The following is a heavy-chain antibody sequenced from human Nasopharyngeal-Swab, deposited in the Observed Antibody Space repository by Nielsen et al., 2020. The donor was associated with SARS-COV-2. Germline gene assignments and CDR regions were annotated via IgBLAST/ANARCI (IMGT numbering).Heavy chain of an antibody. V-gene: IGHV3-7*01. CDR2: IKQDGSEK. CDR3: AVDGI. CDR1: GFTFSHYW. D-gene: IGHD5-24*01. Sequence: GGSLRLSCAASGFTFSHYWMSWVRQAPGKGLEWVANIKQDGSEKYYVDSVKGRFTISRDNAKNSLYLQMNSLRAEDTAVYYCAVDGIWGQGTMVTVSS. J-gene: IGHJ3*02.